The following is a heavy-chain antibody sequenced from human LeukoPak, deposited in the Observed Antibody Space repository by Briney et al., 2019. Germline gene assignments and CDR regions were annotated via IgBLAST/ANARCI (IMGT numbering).Heavy chain of an antibody. CDR1: GFTFAAYA. D-gene: IGHD3-10*01. CDR2: ISGDGTGT. J-gene: IGHJ3*02. Sequence: PGGSLRLSCAASGFTFAAYAMHWVRHAPGRGLEWVSLISGDGTGTYYADSVKGRFTISRDNSKNTLYLQMNSLRAEDTAVYYCARDPAYYGSGSYSDAFDIWGQGTMVTVSS. CDR3: ARDPAYYGSGSYSDAFDI. V-gene: IGHV3-43*02.